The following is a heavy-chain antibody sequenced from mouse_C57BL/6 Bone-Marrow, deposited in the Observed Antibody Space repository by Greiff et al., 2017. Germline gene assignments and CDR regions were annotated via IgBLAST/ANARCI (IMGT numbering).Heavy chain of an antibody. Sequence: VQLQQSGAELVKPGASVKLSCTASGFNIKDYYMHWVKQRTEQGLEWIGRIDPEDGETKYAPKFQGKATITADTSSNTAYLQLSSLTSEDTAVYYWARNFPLITTVVATGDYYAMDYWGQGTSVTVSS. D-gene: IGHD1-1*01. CDR1: GFNIKDYY. V-gene: IGHV14-2*01. J-gene: IGHJ4*01. CDR2: IDPEDGET. CDR3: ARNFPLITTVVATGDYYAMDY.